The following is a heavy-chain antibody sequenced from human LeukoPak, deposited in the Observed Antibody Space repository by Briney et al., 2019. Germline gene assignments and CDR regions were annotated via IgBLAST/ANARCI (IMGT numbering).Heavy chain of an antibody. CDR2: ISSSSSYI. J-gene: IGHJ4*02. V-gene: IGHV3-21*01. CDR3: ATTVGATTG. D-gene: IGHD1-26*01. Sequence: PGGSLRLSCAASEFLVSGYYMTWVRQAPGKGLEWVSSISSSSSYIYYADSVKGRFTISRDNAKNSLYLQMNSLRAEDTAVYYCATTVGATTGWGQGTLVTVSS. CDR1: EFLVSGYY.